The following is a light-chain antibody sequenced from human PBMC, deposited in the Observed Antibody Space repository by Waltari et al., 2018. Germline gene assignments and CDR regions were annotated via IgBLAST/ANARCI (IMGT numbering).Light chain of an antibody. V-gene: IGLV3-10*01. J-gene: IGLJ2*01. Sequence: SYELTQPPSVSVSPGQTARITCSGDALPTKYGYWYQQKSGQAPVLVIYEDNKRRSGIPERCSGSSSGTMVTLTISGAQVEDEGDYYCYSTDRTGKQRVFGGGTKLTVL. CDR2: EDN. CDR1: ALPTKY. CDR3: YSTDRTGKQRV.